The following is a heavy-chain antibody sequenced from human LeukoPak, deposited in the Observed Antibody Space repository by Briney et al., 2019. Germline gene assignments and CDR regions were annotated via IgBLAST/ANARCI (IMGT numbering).Heavy chain of an antibody. V-gene: IGHV4-61*09. CDR2: IYTRGST. D-gene: IGHD2-15*01. J-gene: IGHJ6*02. CDR3: ARARVVVVAADYYYNGMDV. CDR1: GGSISSGSYY. Sequence: PSQTLSLTCTVSGGSISSGSYYWSWIRQPAGKGLEWIGHIYTRGSTDYNPSLESRVTISVDTSKNQFSLRLRPVAAADTAVYYCARARVVVVAADYYYNGMDVWGQGTTVTVSS.